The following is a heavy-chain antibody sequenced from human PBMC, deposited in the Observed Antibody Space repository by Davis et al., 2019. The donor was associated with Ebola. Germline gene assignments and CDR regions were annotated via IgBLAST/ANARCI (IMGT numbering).Heavy chain of an antibody. CDR3: ARVRDYGGNSLGAFDI. CDR2: INPNSGGT. V-gene: IGHV1-2*04. D-gene: IGHD4-23*01. CDR1: GYTFTGYY. Sequence: AASVKVSCKASGYTFTGYYMHWVRQAPGQGLEWMGWINPNSGGTNYAQKCQGWVTMTRDTSISTAYMELSRLRSDDTAVYYCARVRDYGGNSLGAFDIWGQGTMVTVSS. J-gene: IGHJ3*02.